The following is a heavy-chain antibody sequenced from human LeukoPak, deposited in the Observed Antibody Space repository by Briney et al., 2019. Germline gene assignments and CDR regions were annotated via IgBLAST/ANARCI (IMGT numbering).Heavy chain of an antibody. CDR3: ATVGVVIIH. CDR2: ISAYNGNT. J-gene: IGHJ4*02. Sequence: ASVKVSCKASGYTFTSYGISWVRQAPGQGLEWMGWISAYNGNTNYAQKLQGRVTMTEDTSTDTAYMELSSLRSEDTAVYYCATVGVVIIHWGQGTLVTVSS. V-gene: IGHV1-18*01. CDR1: GYTFTSYG. D-gene: IGHD3-3*01.